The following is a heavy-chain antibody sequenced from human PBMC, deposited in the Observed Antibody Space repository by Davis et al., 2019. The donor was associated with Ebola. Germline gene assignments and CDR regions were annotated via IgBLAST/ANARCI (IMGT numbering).Heavy chain of an antibody. Sequence: GGSLRLSCAASGFTFSNYGMTWVRQAPGKGLEWVSGITSTGDSGDRTYYADSVKGRFTISRDNAKNTLYLQMNSLRAEDTAVYYCARGLNSAGLGADLDYWGQGTLVTVSS. J-gene: IGHJ4*02. V-gene: IGHV3-23*01. CDR3: ARGLNSAGLGADLDY. CDR2: ITSTGDSGDRT. D-gene: IGHD1-26*01. CDR1: GFTFSNYG.